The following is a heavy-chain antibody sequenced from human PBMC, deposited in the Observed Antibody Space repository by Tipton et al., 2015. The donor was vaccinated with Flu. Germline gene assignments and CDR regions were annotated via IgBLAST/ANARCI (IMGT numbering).Heavy chain of an antibody. CDR2: MNPHSGNT. J-gene: IGHJ6*02. CDR1: GYTFTSYD. D-gene: IGHD2-2*01. V-gene: IGHV1-8*01. CDR3: ARVPPYAGHDDQYYDYGMDV. Sequence: QLVQSGAEVKKPGASVKVSCKASGYTFTSYDINWVRQATGQGLEWMGWMNPHSGNTGSAQKFQGRVTMTRDTSISTAYMELSSLRSEDTAVYYCARVPPYAGHDDQYYDYGMDVWGQGATVTVSS.